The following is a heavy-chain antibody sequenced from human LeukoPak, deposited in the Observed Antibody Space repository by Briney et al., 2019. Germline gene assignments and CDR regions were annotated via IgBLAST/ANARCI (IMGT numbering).Heavy chain of an antibody. Sequence: SETLSLTCTVSGGSISSYYWSWIRQPPGKGLEWIGYIYYSGSTNYNPSLKGRVTISVDTSKNQFSLKLSSVTAADTAVYYCARGRDFWSGYSFDYWGQGTLVTVSS. CDR1: GGSISSYY. V-gene: IGHV4-59*08. CDR2: IYYSGST. CDR3: ARGRDFWSGYSFDY. J-gene: IGHJ4*02. D-gene: IGHD3-3*01.